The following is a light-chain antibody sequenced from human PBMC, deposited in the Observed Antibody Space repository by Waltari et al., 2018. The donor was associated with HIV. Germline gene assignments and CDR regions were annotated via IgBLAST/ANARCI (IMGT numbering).Light chain of an antibody. CDR1: SSNIGNNS. V-gene: IGLV1-51*01. Sequence: QSVLTQPPSVSAAPGQKVTISCSGSSSNIGNNSVSWYQQQPGTAPNLLIYDNNKRPSGIPDRFSGSKSGTSATLGITGLQTGDEADYYCGTWDSSLSAGVFGGGTKLTVL. CDR2: DNN. CDR3: GTWDSSLSAGV. J-gene: IGLJ3*02.